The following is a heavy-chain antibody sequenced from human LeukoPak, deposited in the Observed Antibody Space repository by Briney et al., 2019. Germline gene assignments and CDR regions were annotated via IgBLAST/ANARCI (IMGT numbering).Heavy chain of an antibody. J-gene: IGHJ4*02. CDR3: ARGHSNYLDY. CDR1: GYTFTSYG. V-gene: IGHV1-69*13. CDR2: IIPIFGTA. D-gene: IGHD4-11*01. Sequence: GASVKVSCKASGYTFTSYGISWVRQAPGQGLEWMGGIIPIFGTANYAQKFQGRVTITADESTSTAYMELSSLRSEDTAVYYCARGHSNYLDYWGQGTLVTVSS.